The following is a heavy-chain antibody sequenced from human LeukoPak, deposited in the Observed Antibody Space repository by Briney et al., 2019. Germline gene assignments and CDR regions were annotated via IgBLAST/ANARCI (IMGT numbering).Heavy chain of an antibody. CDR2: IYTSGST. CDR1: GGSISSGSYY. D-gene: IGHD3-22*01. Sequence: SQTLSLTCTVSGGSISSGSYYWSWIRQPAGKGLEWIGRIYTSGSTNYNPSLKSRVTISVDTSKNQFSLKLSSVTAADTAVYYCARAPAETYYYDTNKGGYFALWGRGTLVTVSS. V-gene: IGHV4-61*02. CDR3: ARAPAETYYYDTNKGGYFAL. J-gene: IGHJ2*01.